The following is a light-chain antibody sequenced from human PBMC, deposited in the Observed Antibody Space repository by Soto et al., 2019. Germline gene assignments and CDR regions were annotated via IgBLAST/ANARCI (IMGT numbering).Light chain of an antibody. Sequence: DIQMTQSPPSLSASVGDRVTITCRASQSIMSHLNWYQHKSGKAPKLLIYAASSLHSGVPSRFSGSGSGTDFTLTISSLQAEDFGTYYCQQAYNTPRTFGQGTKVEIK. CDR1: QSIMSH. CDR3: QQAYNTPRT. J-gene: IGKJ1*01. CDR2: AAS. V-gene: IGKV1-39*01.